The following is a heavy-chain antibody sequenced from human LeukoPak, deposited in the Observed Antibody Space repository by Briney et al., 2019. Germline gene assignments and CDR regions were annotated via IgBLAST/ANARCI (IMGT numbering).Heavy chain of an antibody. CDR1: GFTFDDYG. D-gene: IGHD3-3*01. J-gene: IGHJ3*02. CDR3: ARALYYDFWSGSPDDAFDI. Sequence: GGSLRLSCAASGFTFDDYGMSWVRQAPGKGLEWVSGINWNGGSTGYADSVKGRFTISRDNAKNSLYLQMNSLRAEDTALYHCARALYYDFWSGSPDDAFDIWGQGTMVTVSS. V-gene: IGHV3-20*01. CDR2: INWNGGST.